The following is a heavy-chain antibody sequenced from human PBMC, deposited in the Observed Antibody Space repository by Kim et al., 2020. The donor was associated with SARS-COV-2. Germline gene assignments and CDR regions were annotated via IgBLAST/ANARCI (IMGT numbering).Heavy chain of an antibody. V-gene: IGHV1-24*01. CDR3: ATAAAVVVPAAMRERDYHYYYGMGV. CDR1: GYTLTELS. CDR2: FDPEDGET. Sequence: ASVKVSCKVSGYTLTELSMHWVRQAPGKGLEWMGGFDPEDGETIYAQKFQGRVTMTEDTSTDTAYMELSSLRSEDTAVYYCATAAAVVVPAAMRERDYHYYYGMGVWGQGTTVTVSS. J-gene: IGHJ6*02. D-gene: IGHD2-2*01.